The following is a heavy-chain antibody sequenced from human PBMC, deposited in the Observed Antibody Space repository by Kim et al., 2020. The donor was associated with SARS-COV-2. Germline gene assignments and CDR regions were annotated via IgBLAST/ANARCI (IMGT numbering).Heavy chain of an antibody. J-gene: IGHJ6*02. Sequence: ASVKVSCKASGYTFTGYYMHWVRQAPGKGLEWMGRINPNSGGTNYAQKFQGRVTMTRDTSISTAYMELSRLRSDDTAVYYCARDTGFITIFGVVPGEYYYGMDVWGQGTTVTVSS. D-gene: IGHD3-3*01. V-gene: IGHV1-2*06. CDR2: INPNSGGT. CDR3: ARDTGFITIFGVVPGEYYYGMDV. CDR1: GYTFTGYY.